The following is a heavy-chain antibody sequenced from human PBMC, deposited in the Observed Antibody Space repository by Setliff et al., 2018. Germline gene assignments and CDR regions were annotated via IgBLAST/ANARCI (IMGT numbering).Heavy chain of an antibody. CDR3: VREGVDRRSSTDYRYYMDV. Sequence: WVRQAPGQGLEWMGGTIPMFGTTEYAQKFQGRLTIITDESTNTAFMQLSSLRSDDTAVYYCVREGVDRRSSTDYRYYMDVWGKGTTVTVSS. D-gene: IGHD6-6*01. J-gene: IGHJ6*03. CDR2: TIPMFGTT. V-gene: IGHV1-69*05.